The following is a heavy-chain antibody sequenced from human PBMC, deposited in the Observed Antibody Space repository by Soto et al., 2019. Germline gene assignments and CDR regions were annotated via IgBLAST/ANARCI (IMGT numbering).Heavy chain of an antibody. J-gene: IGHJ4*02. V-gene: IGHV3-21*01. CDR1: GFTFSSYS. Sequence: EVQLVESGGGLVKPGGSLRLSCAASGFTFSSYSMNWVRQAPGKGLEWVSSISSSSSYIYYADSVKGRFTISRDNAKNSLYLQMNRLRAEDTAVYYCARGKASRGYMFDYWGQGTLVPVSS. CDR3: ARGKASRGYMFDY. CDR2: ISSSSSYI. D-gene: IGHD5-18*01.